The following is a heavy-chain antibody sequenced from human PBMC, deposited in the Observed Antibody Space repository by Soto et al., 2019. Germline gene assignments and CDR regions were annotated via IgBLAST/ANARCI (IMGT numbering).Heavy chain of an antibody. D-gene: IGHD3-10*01. CDR3: GRGASGSYRLDY. Sequence: EVQLVESGGGLVQPGESLRLSCAASGFTFSSYWMYWVRQAPGKGLVWVSRINSDGSSTNYADSVKGQFTISRDNAKNTLYLQMNSLRAEDTAVYYCGRGASGSYRLDYWGQGTLVTVSS. CDR2: INSDGSST. CDR1: GFTFSSYW. J-gene: IGHJ4*02. V-gene: IGHV3-74*01.